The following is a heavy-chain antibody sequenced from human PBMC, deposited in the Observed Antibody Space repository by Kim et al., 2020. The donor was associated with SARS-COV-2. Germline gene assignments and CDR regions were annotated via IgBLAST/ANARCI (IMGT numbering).Heavy chain of an antibody. J-gene: IGHJ4*02. CDR2: ISADGIKE. CDR3: ARGVLKPLGGIIDN. V-gene: IGHV3-30*04. Sequence: GGSLRLSCATSGFTFSNHALHWVRQAPGKGLEWVTTISADGIKEDYADSVKGRFTISRDKSWSALYLQMNSLRGEDTAVYYCARGVLKPLGGIIDNWGQGTLGTASS. CDR1: GFTFSNHA. D-gene: IGHD2-8*02.